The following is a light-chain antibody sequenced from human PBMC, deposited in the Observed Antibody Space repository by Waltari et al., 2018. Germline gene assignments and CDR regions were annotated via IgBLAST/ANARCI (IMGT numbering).Light chain of an antibody. Sequence: DIQMTQSPSSVSASVGDRVTMSCQASQNIDKWLARYQQKPGKAPTLLIYTASTLQTGVPSRFSASGSGTEFTLTISILQPADSATYYCQQHKSFPLTFGGGTKVEIK. CDR3: QQHKSFPLT. V-gene: IGKV1-12*01. CDR2: TAS. CDR1: QNIDKW. J-gene: IGKJ4*01.